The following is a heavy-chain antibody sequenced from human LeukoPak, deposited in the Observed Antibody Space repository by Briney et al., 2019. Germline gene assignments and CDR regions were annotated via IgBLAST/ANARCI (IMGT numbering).Heavy chain of an antibody. CDR2: IYPGDSDT. CDR3: ARHRLGHYSRNHAFDI. CDR1: GYSFTSYW. D-gene: IGHD2-15*01. Sequence: PGESLKISCKGSGYSFTSYWIGWVRQMPGKGLEWMGIIYPGDSDTRYSPSFQGQVTISADKSISTAYLQWSSLKASDTAMYYCARHRLGHYSRNHAFDIWGQGTMVTVSS. V-gene: IGHV5-51*01. J-gene: IGHJ3*02.